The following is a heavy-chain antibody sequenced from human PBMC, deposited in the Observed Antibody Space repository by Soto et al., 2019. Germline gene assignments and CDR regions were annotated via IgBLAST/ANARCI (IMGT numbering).Heavy chain of an antibody. J-gene: IGHJ4*02. Sequence: GGSLRLSCVASGFTFSNFAMAWVRQAPGEGLEWVSAISGSGDDTFYADSMKGRFTISRDNSKDTLYLQINSLRAEDTAVYYCANPIPKPGKTFGFWSQGALVTVSS. CDR3: ANPIPKPGKTFGF. CDR2: ISGSGDDT. D-gene: IGHD1-1*01. V-gene: IGHV3-23*01. CDR1: GFTFSNFA.